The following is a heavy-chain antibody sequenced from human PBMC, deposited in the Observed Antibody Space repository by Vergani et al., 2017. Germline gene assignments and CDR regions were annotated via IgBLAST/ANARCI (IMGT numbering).Heavy chain of an antibody. CDR1: GYIFTTYD. Sequence: QVQLVQSGAEVKKPGASVKLSCKASGYIFTTYDINWVRQALGHGLEWVGWINPNSGNTGYARRFEGRVTITRDTAISTAYMELSGLYSDDTAVYYCTRGLPRTLTTETYYFDDWGQGTLVSVSP. D-gene: IGHD1-14*01. V-gene: IGHV1-8*03. CDR2: INPNSGNT. J-gene: IGHJ4*02. CDR3: TRGLPRTLTTETYYFDD.